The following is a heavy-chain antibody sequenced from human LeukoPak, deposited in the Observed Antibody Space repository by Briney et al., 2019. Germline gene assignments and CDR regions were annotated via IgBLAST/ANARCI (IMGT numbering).Heavy chain of an antibody. CDR3: ARLPRYCSGGSCYAIDY. D-gene: IGHD2-15*01. CDR2: IYYSGST. J-gene: IGHJ4*02. V-gene: IGHV4-31*03. CDR1: GGSISSGGYY. Sequence: PSETLSLTCTVSGGSISSGGYYWSWIRQHPGEGLEWIGYIYYSGSTYYNPSLKSRVTISVDTSKNQFSLKLSSVTAADTAVYYCARLPRYCSGGSCYAIDYWGQGTLVTVSS.